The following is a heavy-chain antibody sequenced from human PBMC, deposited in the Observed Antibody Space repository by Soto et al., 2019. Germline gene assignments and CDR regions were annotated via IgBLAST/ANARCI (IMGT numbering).Heavy chain of an antibody. D-gene: IGHD1-26*01. CDR3: ARPPIVGATRAYFDY. CDR2: ISYDGSNK. V-gene: IGHV3-30-3*01. J-gene: IGHJ4*02. CDR1: GFTFISYA. Sequence: PGGSLRLSCAASGFTFISYAMHWVRQAPGKGLEWVAVISYDGSNKYYADSVKGRFTISRDNSKNTLYLQMNSLRAEDTAVYYCARPPIVGATRAYFDYWGQGTLVTVSS.